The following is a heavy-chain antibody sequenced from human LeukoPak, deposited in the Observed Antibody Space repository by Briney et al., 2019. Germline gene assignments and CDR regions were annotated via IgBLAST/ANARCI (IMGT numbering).Heavy chain of an antibody. J-gene: IGHJ6*03. V-gene: IGHV4-38-2*01. CDR1: GYSISNGYY. CDR2: IYHSGSI. Sequence: PSETLSLTCAVSGYSISNGYYWGWIRQPPGKGLEWTGSIYHSGSIYYNPSLKSRVTISVDTSKNQFSLKLSSVTAADTAVYYCARQITGYYYYYMDVWGKGTTVTVSS. D-gene: IGHD3-16*01. CDR3: ARQITGYYYYYMDV.